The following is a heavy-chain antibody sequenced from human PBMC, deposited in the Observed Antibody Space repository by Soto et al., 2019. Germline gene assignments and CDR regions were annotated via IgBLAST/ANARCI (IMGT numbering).Heavy chain of an antibody. CDR2: MRRKANSYTT. D-gene: IGHD6-19*01. CDR3: AMLGGWSGGSSGMDV. J-gene: IGHJ6*02. CDR1: GLIFSDYH. V-gene: IGHV3-72*01. Sequence: EVQLVESGGGLVQPGGSLRLSCAASGLIFSDYHMDWVRQAPGKGLEWVGRMRRKANSYTTEYAASVKGRFTISRDDSKNSLYLQKNSLKSEDTAVYYCAMLGGWSGGSSGMDVWGQGNTVTVSS.